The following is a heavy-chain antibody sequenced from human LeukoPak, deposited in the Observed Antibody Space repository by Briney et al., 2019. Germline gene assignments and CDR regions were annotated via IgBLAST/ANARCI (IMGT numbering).Heavy chain of an antibody. J-gene: IGHJ6*03. V-gene: IGHV3-30*02. D-gene: IGHD3-10*01. Sequence: GGSLRLSCAASGFTFSSYAMHWVRQAPGKGLEWVAFTRYDGSNKYYADSVKGRFTISRDNSKNTLYLQMNSLRAEDTAVYYCAKDSNRHHWFGAYYYYYYMDVWGKGTTVTISS. CDR3: AKDSNRHHWFGAYYYYYYMDV. CDR1: GFTFSSYA. CDR2: TRYDGSNK.